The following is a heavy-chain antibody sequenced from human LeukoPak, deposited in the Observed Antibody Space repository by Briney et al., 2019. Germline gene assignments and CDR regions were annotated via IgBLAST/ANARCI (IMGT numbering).Heavy chain of an antibody. Sequence: PGGSLRLSCAASGFTFSSYAMTWVRQAPGKGLEWVSAISGSGHNTYYADSVKGRFTISRDNSKNTVYLQMNSLRAEDTALYYCAKWREGTMVYFDYWGQGTLVTVSS. D-gene: IGHD3-10*01. V-gene: IGHV3-23*01. J-gene: IGHJ4*02. CDR3: AKWREGTMVYFDY. CDR2: ISGSGHNT. CDR1: GFTFSSYA.